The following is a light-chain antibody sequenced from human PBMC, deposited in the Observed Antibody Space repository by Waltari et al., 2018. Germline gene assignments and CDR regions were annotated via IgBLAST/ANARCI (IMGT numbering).Light chain of an antibody. CDR3: LQYDSYPWT. CDR2: ITS. CDR1: QGVSHH. Sequence: AIRITQSPSSPSASTGASVNITCRASQGVSHHLAWYQQKPGKAPKLLIYITSTLQSGVPSRFSGSGSGTDFTLTIDGLQSEDFATYYCLQYDSYPWTFGQGTKVEIK. V-gene: IGKV1-8*01. J-gene: IGKJ1*01.